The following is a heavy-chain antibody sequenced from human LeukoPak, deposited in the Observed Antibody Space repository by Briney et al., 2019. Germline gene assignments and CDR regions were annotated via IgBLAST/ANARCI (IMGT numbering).Heavy chain of an antibody. Sequence: ASVKVSCKASGYTFTGYYMHWVRQAPGQGLEWMGWIDPNSGGTNYAQNFQGRVTMTRDTSISTAYMELSRLRTADTAVYYCARELDYYGAGSMDIWGKGTTVTISS. J-gene: IGHJ6*03. V-gene: IGHV1-2*02. CDR3: ARELDYYGAGSMDI. D-gene: IGHD3-10*01. CDR1: GYTFTGYY. CDR2: IDPNSGGT.